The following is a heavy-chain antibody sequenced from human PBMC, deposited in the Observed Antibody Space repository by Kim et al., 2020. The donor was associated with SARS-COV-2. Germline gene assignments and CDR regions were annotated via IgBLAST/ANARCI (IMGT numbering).Heavy chain of an antibody. CDR1: GFTFSSYA. CDR2: ISYDGSNK. V-gene: IGHV3-30-3*01. Sequence: GGSLRLSCAASGFTFSSYAMHWVRQAPGKGLEWVAVISYDGSNKYYADSVKGRFTISRDNSKNTLYLQMNSLRAEDTAVYYCARAVDTAMVRRGNAFDIWGQGTMVTVSS. D-gene: IGHD5-18*01. CDR3: ARAVDTAMVRRGNAFDI. J-gene: IGHJ3*02.